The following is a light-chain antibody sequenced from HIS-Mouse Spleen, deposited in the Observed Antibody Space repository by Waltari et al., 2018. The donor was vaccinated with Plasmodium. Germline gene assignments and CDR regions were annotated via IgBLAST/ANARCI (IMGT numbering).Light chain of an antibody. CDR1: SSNIWAGYD. CDR3: QSYDSSLSGYV. J-gene: IGLJ1*01. V-gene: IGLV1-40*01. Sequence: QSVLTQPPSVSGAPGQRVTISCTGSSSNIWAGYDVHWYQQLPGTAPKLLSYGNTHRPSGVPDRFSGAKSGTSASLAITGLQAEDEADYYCQSYDSSLSGYVFGTGTKVTVL. CDR2: GNT.